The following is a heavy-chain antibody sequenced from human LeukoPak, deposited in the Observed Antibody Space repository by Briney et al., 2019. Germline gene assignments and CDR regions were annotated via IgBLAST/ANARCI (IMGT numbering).Heavy chain of an antibody. D-gene: IGHD5-24*01. Sequence: GGSLRLSCVVSGFTVSNNYMSWVHQAPRKGLEWVSLIYSGGSTYYADSVKGRFTISRDNSKNTVYLQMNSLRAEDTAMYYCARRDDHNGRDYWGQGTLVTVSS. CDR2: IYSGGST. J-gene: IGHJ4*02. CDR1: GFTVSNNY. V-gene: IGHV3-53*01. CDR3: ARRDDHNGRDY.